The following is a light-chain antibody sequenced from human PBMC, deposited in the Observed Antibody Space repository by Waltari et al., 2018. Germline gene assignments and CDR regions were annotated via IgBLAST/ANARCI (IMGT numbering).Light chain of an antibody. J-gene: IGKJ1*01. V-gene: IGKV1-39*01. CDR2: ATS. Sequence: DIQMTQSPSSLSASVGDRVTITCRASQSIGNYLHWYQQKRGQAPKLLIYATSSLESGVPARCTGSGSGTDFTLTITSLQAEDFATYYCQQGYNTPRTFGQGTKVEIK. CDR3: QQGYNTPRT. CDR1: QSIGNY.